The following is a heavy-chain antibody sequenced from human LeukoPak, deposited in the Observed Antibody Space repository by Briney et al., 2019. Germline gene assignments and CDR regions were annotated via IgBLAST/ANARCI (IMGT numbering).Heavy chain of an antibody. D-gene: IGHD3-10*01. CDR3: VWFGELISAYGMDV. J-gene: IGHJ6*02. CDR1: GYTFTSYG. CDR2: ISAYNGNT. V-gene: IGHV1-18*01. Sequence: ASVKVSCKASGYTFTSYGISWVRQAPGQGLEWMGWISAYNGNTNYAQKLQGRVTMTTDTSTSTAYMELRSLRSDDTAVYYCVWFGELISAYGMDVWGQGTTVTVSS.